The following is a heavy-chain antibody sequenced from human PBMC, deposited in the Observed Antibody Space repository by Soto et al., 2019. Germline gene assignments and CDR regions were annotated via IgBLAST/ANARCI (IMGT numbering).Heavy chain of an antibody. V-gene: IGHV3-23*01. Sequence: PGGSLRLSCAASGFTFSSYAMIWVRRAPGKGLEWVSAISGSGGSTYYADSVKGRFTISRDNSKNTLYLQMNSLRAEDTAVYYCAKDWESSGWYSYYFDYWGQGTLVTVSS. CDR3: AKDWESSGWYSYYFDY. D-gene: IGHD6-19*01. CDR1: GFTFSSYA. CDR2: ISGSGGST. J-gene: IGHJ4*02.